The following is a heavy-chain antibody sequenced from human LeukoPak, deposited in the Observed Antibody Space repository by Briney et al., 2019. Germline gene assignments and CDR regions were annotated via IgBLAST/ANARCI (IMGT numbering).Heavy chain of an antibody. J-gene: IGHJ4*02. V-gene: IGHV3-21*01. CDR2: ITSSSGYL. CDR1: GFTFSSYS. CDR3: AKGGRAYDFWSGPLDY. D-gene: IGHD3-3*01. Sequence: PGGSLRLSCAASGFTFSSYSMNWVRQAPGKGLEWVSSITSSSGYLYFADSVKGRFTISRDNSKNTLYLQMNSLRAEDTAVYYCAKGGRAYDFWSGPLDYWGQGTLVTVSS.